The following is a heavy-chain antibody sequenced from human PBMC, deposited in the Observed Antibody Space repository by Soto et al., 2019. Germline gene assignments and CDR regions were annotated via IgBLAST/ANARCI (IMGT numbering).Heavy chain of an antibody. CDR3: TRPIAVFGVAIRDLDY. CDR2: IRSKTNGGTT. CDR1: GFTFGDYG. V-gene: IGHV3-49*04. J-gene: IGHJ4*02. D-gene: IGHD3-3*01. Sequence: EVQLVESGGGLVQPGRSLRVSCAASGFTFGDYGMSWVRQAPGKGLEWVGFIRSKTNGGTTEYAATVKGRFTISRDDSRGIAYLQMNSLKTEDTAVYYCTRPIAVFGVAIRDLDYWGQGTLVTVSS.